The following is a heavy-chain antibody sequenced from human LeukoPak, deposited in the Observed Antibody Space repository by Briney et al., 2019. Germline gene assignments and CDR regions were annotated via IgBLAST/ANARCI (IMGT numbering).Heavy chain of an antibody. Sequence: ASVKVSCQASGFNFSNYGISWVRQATGQGLEWMGWMNPNSGNTGYAQKFQGRVTMAWNTAISTAYMELSSLTSEDTAVYYCATTLRNKPPWGQGTLVTVSS. CDR3: ATTLRNKPP. J-gene: IGHJ4*02. CDR2: MNPNSGNT. CDR1: GFNFSNYG. D-gene: IGHD5-12*01. V-gene: IGHV1-8*02.